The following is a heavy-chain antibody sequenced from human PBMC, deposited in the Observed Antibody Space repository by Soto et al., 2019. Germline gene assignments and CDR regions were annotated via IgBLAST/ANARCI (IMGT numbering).Heavy chain of an antibody. D-gene: IGHD3-10*01. CDR1: GYTFTSYA. Sequence: QVQLVQSGAEVKKPGASVKVSCKASGYTFTSYAMHWGRQAPGQRLEWMGWINAGNGNIKYSQKLQGRITITRDPSASTAYLELRRLRSEDTAVYYWARDSGSPWGPGTRVTVSS. CDR3: ARDSGSP. J-gene: IGHJ5*02. CDR2: INAGNGNI. V-gene: IGHV1-3*01.